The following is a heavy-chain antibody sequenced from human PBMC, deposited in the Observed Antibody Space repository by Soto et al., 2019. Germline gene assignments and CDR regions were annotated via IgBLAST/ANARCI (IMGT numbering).Heavy chain of an antibody. Sequence: EVQLVESGGGLVQPGRSLRISCAASGFIFDDYAMHWVRQVPGKGLEWVSGISWNNGSAVYADSVKGRFIIARDNAWNSLHLEMNSLRVEDTAVYYCVKDRGPVLVALIFDYWGRGTLVTVSS. D-gene: IGHD5-12*01. V-gene: IGHV3-9*01. CDR1: GFIFDDYA. J-gene: IGHJ4*02. CDR2: ISWNNGSA. CDR3: VKDRGPVLVALIFDY.